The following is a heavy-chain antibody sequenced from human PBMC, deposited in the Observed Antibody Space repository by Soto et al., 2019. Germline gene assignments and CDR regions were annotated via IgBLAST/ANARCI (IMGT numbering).Heavy chain of an antibody. CDR1: GFTFSSYG. V-gene: IGHV3-33*01. CDR3: ARDGESGRLSWWFDP. CDR2: IWYDGSNK. J-gene: IGHJ5*02. Sequence: GGSLRLSCAASGFTFSSYGMHWVRQAPGKGLEWVAVIWYDGSNKYYADSVKGRFTISRDNSKNTLYLQMNSLRAEDTAVYYCARDGESGRLSWWFDPWGQGTLVTVSS. D-gene: IGHD3-10*01.